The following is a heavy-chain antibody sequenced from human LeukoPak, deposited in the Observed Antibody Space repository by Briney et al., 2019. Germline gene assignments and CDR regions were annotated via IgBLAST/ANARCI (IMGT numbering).Heavy chain of an antibody. CDR2: ITADSQTI. D-gene: IGHD1-26*01. V-gene: IGHV3-48*01. CDR1: GFIFNSYG. J-gene: IGHJ4*02. Sequence: GGSLRLSCAASGFIFNSYGMNWVRQAPGKGLEWLSYITADSQTIYYADSVKGRFTISRDNAVNSLYLQMNSLRAEDTAVYYCARDQNLVGATGTFDYWGQGILVTVSS. CDR3: ARDQNLVGATGTFDY.